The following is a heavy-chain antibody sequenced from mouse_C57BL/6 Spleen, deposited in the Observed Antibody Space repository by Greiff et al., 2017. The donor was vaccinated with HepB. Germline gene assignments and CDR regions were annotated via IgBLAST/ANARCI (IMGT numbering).Heavy chain of an antibody. Sequence: DVKLVESGPGLVKPSQSLSLTCSVTGYSITSGYYWNWIRQFPGNKLEWMGYISYDGSNNYNPSLKNRISITRDTSKNQFFLKLNSVTTEDTATYYCAREITTVVADYAMDYWGQGTSVTVSS. CDR2: ISYDGSN. J-gene: IGHJ4*01. CDR3: AREITTVVADYAMDY. CDR1: GYSITSGYY. D-gene: IGHD1-1*01. V-gene: IGHV3-6*01.